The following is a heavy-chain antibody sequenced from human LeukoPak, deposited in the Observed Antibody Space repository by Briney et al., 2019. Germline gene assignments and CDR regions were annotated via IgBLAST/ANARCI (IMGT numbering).Heavy chain of an antibody. Sequence: PSETLSLTCTVSGGSISSSSYYWGWIRQPPRKGLEWIGSIYYSGSTYYNPSLKSRVTISVDTSKNQFSLKLSSVTAADTAVYYCARVNSSSWMVYYYYYYMDVWGKGTTVTVSS. CDR1: GGSISSSSYY. CDR3: ARVNSSSWMVYYYYYYMDV. D-gene: IGHD6-13*01. J-gene: IGHJ6*03. CDR2: IYYSGST. V-gene: IGHV4-39*07.